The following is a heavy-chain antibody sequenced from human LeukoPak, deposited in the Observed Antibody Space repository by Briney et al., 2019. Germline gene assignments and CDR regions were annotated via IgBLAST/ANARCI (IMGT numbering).Heavy chain of an antibody. J-gene: IGHJ4*02. D-gene: IGHD6-19*01. CDR1: GFSFSIYW. CDR3: AKGKDSVAGATNDY. Sequence: GGSLRLSCAASGFSFSIYWMYWVRQVPGKGLVWVSRINPDGSTTNYADSVKGRFTISRDNAENTLYLQMNSLRAEDTAVYYCAKGKDSVAGATNDYWGQGTLVTVSS. CDR2: INPDGSTT. V-gene: IGHV3-74*01.